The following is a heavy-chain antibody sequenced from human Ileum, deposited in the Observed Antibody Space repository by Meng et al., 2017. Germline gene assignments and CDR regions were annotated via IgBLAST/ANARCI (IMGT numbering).Heavy chain of an antibody. CDR2: IFQSGRT. J-gene: IGHJ4*02. CDR1: GTW. V-gene: IGHV4-4*02. Sequence: VQLQESGPRLGKPSGTLSLTCAVSGTWWSWVRQPPGKGLEWIGEIFQSGRTNYNPSLKSRVLIAIDKSKSQISLQLSAVTAADTAVYSCATSNDRDVYYLGYWGQGTLVTVSS. D-gene: IGHD3-22*01. CDR3: ATSNDRDVYYLGY.